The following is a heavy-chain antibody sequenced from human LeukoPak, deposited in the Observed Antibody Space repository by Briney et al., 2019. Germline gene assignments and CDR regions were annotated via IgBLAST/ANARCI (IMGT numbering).Heavy chain of an antibody. CDR2: IAITGDT. D-gene: IGHD1-26*01. J-gene: IGHJ5*01. V-gene: IGHV3-13*04. CDR1: GFTFSSYG. Sequence: PGGSLRLSCAASGFTFSSYGMHWVRQAPGKGLEWVSSIAITGDTYYLGSVKGRFTISRENAKNSLYLQMNSLRAGDTAVYHCTRGLTGGLDSWGQGTLVTVSS. CDR3: TRGLTGGLDS.